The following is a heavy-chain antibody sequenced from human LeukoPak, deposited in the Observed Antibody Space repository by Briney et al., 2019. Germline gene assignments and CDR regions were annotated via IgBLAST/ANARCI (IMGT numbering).Heavy chain of an antibody. CDR3: AKEGIAVASFDY. Sequence: GASLRLSCAASGFAFSAYAMSWVRQAPGKGLEWVSAICGSISGSGGSTYYADSVKGRFTISRDNSKNTLFLQLNSLRAEDTAVYYCAKEGIAVASFDYWGQGTLVTVSS. J-gene: IGHJ4*02. V-gene: IGHV3-23*01. CDR1: GFAFSAYA. D-gene: IGHD6-19*01. CDR2: ICGSISGSGGST.